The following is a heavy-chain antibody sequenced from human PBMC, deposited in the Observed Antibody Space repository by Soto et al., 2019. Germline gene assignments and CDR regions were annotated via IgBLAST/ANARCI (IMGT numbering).Heavy chain of an antibody. CDR1: GYTFTNSA. J-gene: IGHJ6*04. V-gene: IGHV1-3*01. D-gene: IGHD2-15*01. CDR3: ARAKECSGGSCPYGMYV. CDR2: ISPGNRNT. Sequence: ASVKVSCKASGYTFTNSAIHWVRQAPGQRPEWMGWISPGNRNTKYSQKFQGRVTITRDTSASTVYMEMSSLRSEDTAVYYCARAKECSGGSCPYGMYVWGKGSTVTVSS.